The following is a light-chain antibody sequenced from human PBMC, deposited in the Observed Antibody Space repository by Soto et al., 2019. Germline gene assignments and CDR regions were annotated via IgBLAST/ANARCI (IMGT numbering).Light chain of an antibody. V-gene: IGKV1-33*01. CDR2: DVS. Sequence: DVQMTQSPSSLSVSVGDRVTITCQASHDITNFLNWYQQKPGKAPKLLIYDVSKLETGVPSRFSGSGSGTDFTLTISSLQPDDIATYFCQQYDDLPITFGQGTRLDVK. CDR3: QQYDDLPIT. J-gene: IGKJ5*01. CDR1: HDITNF.